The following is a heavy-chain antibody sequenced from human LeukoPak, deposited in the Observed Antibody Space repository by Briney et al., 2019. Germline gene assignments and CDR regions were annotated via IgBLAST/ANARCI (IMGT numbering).Heavy chain of an antibody. V-gene: IGHV3-66*01. Sequence: GGSLRLSCAASGFTFSSYAMSWVRQAPGKGLEWVSLVYGGGSTYYADSVKGRFTISRDNSKNTLYLQMNSLRAEDTAVYYCARGQGYCSSTSCPYGMDVWGQGTTVTVSS. D-gene: IGHD2-2*01. CDR1: GFTFSSYA. CDR2: VYGGGST. CDR3: ARGQGYCSSTSCPYGMDV. J-gene: IGHJ6*02.